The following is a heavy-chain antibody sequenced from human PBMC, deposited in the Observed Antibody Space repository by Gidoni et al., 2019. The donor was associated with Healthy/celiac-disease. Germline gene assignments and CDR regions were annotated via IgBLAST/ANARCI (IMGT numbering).Heavy chain of an antibody. V-gene: IGHV3-48*03. CDR3: ARLDFWSGNPTRYYFDY. D-gene: IGHD3-3*01. J-gene: IGHJ4*02. CDR2: ISRSGSTI. CDR1: GLPFRSYE. Sequence: EVQLVESGGGLVQPGGSLRLSCAASGLPFRSYEMNWVRQAPGKGLEWGSYISRSGSTIYNADSVKGRFTISRDNAKKSLYLQMNSLRAEDTAVYYCARLDFWSGNPTRYYFDYWGQGTLVTVSS.